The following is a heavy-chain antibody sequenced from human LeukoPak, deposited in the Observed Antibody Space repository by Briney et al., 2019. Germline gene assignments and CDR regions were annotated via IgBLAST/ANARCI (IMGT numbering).Heavy chain of an antibody. J-gene: IGHJ6*03. Sequence: ASVKVSCKASGYTFTSYGISWVRQAPGQGLEWMGWISAYNGNTNYAQKLQGRVTMTTDTSTSTAYMELRSLRSDDTAVYYCARDPREDCSGGSCYSTWSYYYYYMDVWGKGTTVTVSS. CDR2: ISAYNGNT. V-gene: IGHV1-18*01. CDR3: ARDPREDCSGGSCYSTWSYYYYYMDV. CDR1: GYTFTSYG. D-gene: IGHD2-15*01.